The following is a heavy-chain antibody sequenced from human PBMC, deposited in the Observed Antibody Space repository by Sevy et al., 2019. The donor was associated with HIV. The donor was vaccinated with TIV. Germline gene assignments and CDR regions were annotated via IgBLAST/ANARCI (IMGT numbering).Heavy chain of an antibody. CDR3: TRGPLGSFYYYYGMDV. V-gene: IGHV3-49*03. CDR2: IRSKAYGGTT. CDR1: GFTFGDYA. J-gene: IGHJ6*02. D-gene: IGHD3-16*01. Sequence: GGSLRLSCTASGFTFGDYAMSWFRQAPGKGLEWVGFIRSKAYGGTTEYAASVKGRFTIARDDSKSIAYLQMISLKTEDTAVYYCTRGPLGSFYYYYGMDVWGQGTTVTVSS.